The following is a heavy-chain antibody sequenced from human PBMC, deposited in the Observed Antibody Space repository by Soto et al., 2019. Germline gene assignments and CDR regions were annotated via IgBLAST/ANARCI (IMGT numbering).Heavy chain of an antibody. Sequence: QVPLQESGPGLVKPSLTLSLSGNVYGVSVRRGDYYWSWIRQHAGGGLEWIGYIDRSGSTYFKPSRRGRVIMSVDTSTNQIYLRLRSVTAADTAMYYWARDSGGNSENYYGLDVWGHGTTVTVSS. CDR3: ARDSGGNSENYYGLDV. J-gene: IGHJ6*02. V-gene: IGHV4-31*03. CDR2: IDRSGST. CDR1: GVSVRRGDYY. D-gene: IGHD1-1*01.